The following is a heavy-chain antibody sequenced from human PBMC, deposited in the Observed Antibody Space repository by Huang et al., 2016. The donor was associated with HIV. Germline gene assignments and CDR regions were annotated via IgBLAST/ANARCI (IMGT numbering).Heavy chain of an antibody. CDR2: CVPIFRGT. D-gene: IGHD3-10*01. Sequence: QVQLVQSGAEMKKPGSSVKVSCTAPGGTFSSYGISWVRQAPGQGLEWRGWCVPIFRGTDYAHRFQGRITMTADESTSTAYMELSSLRSQDSAIYFCARGVFDGVWSGDLLPHFYYMDVWGKGTTVTVSS. J-gene: IGHJ6*03. V-gene: IGHV1-69*13. CDR1: GGTFSSYG. CDR3: ARGVFDGVWSGDLLPHFYYMDV.